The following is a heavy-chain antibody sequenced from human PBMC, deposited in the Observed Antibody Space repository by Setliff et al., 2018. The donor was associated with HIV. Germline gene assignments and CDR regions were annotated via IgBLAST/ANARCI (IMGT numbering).Heavy chain of an antibody. CDR1: GFTFKDYY. Sequence: ASVKVSCKASGFTFKDYYMHWVQQAPGKGLEWMGRLDPEDGETIYAEKFLGRVTISTDMSTDTVFMEVNNPRSEDTAVYFCARVCSSPPEYFDYWGQGTLVTVSS. CDR2: LDPEDGET. D-gene: IGHD2-8*01. CDR3: ARVCSSPPEYFDY. J-gene: IGHJ4*01. V-gene: IGHV1-69-2*01.